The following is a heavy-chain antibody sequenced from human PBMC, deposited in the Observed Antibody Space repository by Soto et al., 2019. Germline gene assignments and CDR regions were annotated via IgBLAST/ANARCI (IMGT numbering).Heavy chain of an antibody. CDR1: GYTFTSYY. V-gene: IGHV1-46*01. CDR3: ARGIAVAGTLNWLDP. J-gene: IGHJ5*02. CDR2: INPSGGST. Sequence: ASVKVSCKASGYTFTSYYMHWVRQAPGQGLEWMGIINPSGGSTSYAQKFQGRVTMTRDTSTSTVYMELSSLRSEDTAVYYCARGIAVAGTLNWLDPWGQGTLVTVSS. D-gene: IGHD6-19*01.